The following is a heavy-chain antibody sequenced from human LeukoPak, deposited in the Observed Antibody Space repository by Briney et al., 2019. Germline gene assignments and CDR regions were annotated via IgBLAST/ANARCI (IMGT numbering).Heavy chain of an antibody. D-gene: IGHD3-16*01. Sequence: GGSLRLSCAASGFTFSSYMMTWVRQAPGKGLEWVAKINQDGSAKYSVDSLKGRITISRDNAKNSLYLEMNSLRVEDTAVFYCARVMSASVWRSYGSYDYYYYMDIWGRGTTVTVSS. CDR3: ARVMSASVWRSYGSYDYYYYMDI. V-gene: IGHV3-7*01. CDR1: GFTFSSYM. J-gene: IGHJ6*03. CDR2: INQDGSAK.